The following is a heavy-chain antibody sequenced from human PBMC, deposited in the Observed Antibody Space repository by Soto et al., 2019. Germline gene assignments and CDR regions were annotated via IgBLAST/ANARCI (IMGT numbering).Heavy chain of an antibody. Sequence: SETLSLTCAVSGGSISSSNWWRWVRQPPGKGLEWIGEIYHIGSTNYNPSLKSRVTISVDKSKNQFSLKLSSVTAADTAVYYCARARGGYCSSTSCSSYYYYGMEVWGRATTVTVS. CDR3: ARARGGYCSSTSCSSYYYYGMEV. CDR1: GGSISSSNW. V-gene: IGHV4-4*02. D-gene: IGHD2-2*01. CDR2: IYHIGST. J-gene: IGHJ6*02.